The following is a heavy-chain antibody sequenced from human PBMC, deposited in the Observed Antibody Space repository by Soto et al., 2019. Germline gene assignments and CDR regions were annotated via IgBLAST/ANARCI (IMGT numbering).Heavy chain of an antibody. CDR2: IFYSVST. CDR3: ARAQASMTTVDY. CDR1: GGSISSGGYY. V-gene: IGHV4-31*03. J-gene: IGHJ4*02. Sequence: SETLSLTCTVSGGSISSGGYYWSWIRQHPGKGLEWIGYIFYSVSTYYNPSLKSRVTISVDTSKNQFSLKLSSVTAAYTAVYYCARAQASMTTVDYWGQGTLVTVSS. D-gene: IGHD4-4*01.